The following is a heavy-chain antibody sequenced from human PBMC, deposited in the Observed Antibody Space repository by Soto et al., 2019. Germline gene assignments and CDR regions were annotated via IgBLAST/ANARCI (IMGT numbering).Heavy chain of an antibody. V-gene: IGHV4-30-4*01. J-gene: IGHJ4*02. CDR2: ISYSGST. Sequence: PSETLSLTCTVSGGSISSGDYYWSWIRQPPGEGLECIGYISYSGSTYSNPSLKSRVTISVDTSKNQFSLKLSSVTAADTAVYYCARGRTSSPTPGDYWGQGTLVTVS. D-gene: IGHD2-2*01. CDR3: ARGRTSSPTPGDY. CDR1: GGSISSGDYY.